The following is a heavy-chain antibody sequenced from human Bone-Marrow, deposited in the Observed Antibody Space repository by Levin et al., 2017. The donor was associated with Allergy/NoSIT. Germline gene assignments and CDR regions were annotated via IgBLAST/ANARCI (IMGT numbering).Heavy chain of an antibody. CDR1: GVPMSRGDYY. J-gene: IGHJ4*02. V-gene: IGHV4-30-4*01. CDR2: IYYSGST. Sequence: SQTLLLTCTVSGVPMSRGDYYWTWIRQPPGKGLEWLGYIYYSGSTFYNPSLKSRISISIDMPKNQFSLTLSSVTAADTAVYYCAREDDRAVPMAVDVSWGQGTLVTVSS. CDR3: AREDDRAVPMAVDVS. D-gene: IGHD5-24*01.